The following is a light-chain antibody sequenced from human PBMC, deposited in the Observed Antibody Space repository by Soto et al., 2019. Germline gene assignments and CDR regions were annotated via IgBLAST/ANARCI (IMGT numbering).Light chain of an antibody. V-gene: IGKV1-33*01. CDR3: HQYDNLPYT. Sequence: DIPMTQSPSSLSASVGDRVTITCQASQDISNYLNWYQQKPGKAPKLLIYDASNLETGVPSRFSGSGSGTDFTFTISSLLPEDIATYYCHQYDNLPYTFGQGTKLEIK. CDR2: DAS. J-gene: IGKJ2*01. CDR1: QDISNY.